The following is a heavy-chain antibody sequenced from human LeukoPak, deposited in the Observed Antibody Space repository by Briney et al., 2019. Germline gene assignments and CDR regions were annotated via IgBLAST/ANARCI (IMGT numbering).Heavy chain of an antibody. V-gene: IGHV4-34*01. D-gene: IGHD5/OR15-5a*01. J-gene: IGHJ4*02. CDR3: ATLVSTRYYFDY. CDR2: IYHSGIT. CDR1: GGSFSGYY. Sequence: PSETLSLTCAVYGGSFSGYYWSWIRQPPGKGLEWIGNIYHSGITYYNHFNSSLKSRVTISIDTSKNQFSLRLTSVTAADTAVYFCATLVSTRYYFDYWGQGTLVTVSS.